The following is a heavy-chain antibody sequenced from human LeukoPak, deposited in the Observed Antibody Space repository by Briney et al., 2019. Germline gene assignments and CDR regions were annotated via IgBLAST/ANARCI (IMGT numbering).Heavy chain of an antibody. D-gene: IGHD4-17*01. J-gene: IGHJ4*02. CDR1: GYTFTSYD. CDR3: AREVPTTLTTFDY. Sequence: ASVKVSCKASGYTFTSYDINWVRQAPGQGLEWMGWMNPNSGNTGYAQKFQGRVTMTRNTSISTAYMELSSLTSEDTAVYYCAREVPTTLTTFDYWGQGTLVTVSS. V-gene: IGHV1-8*01. CDR2: MNPNSGNT.